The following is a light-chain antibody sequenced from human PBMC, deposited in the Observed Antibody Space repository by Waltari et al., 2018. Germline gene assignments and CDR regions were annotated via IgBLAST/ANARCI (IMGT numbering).Light chain of an antibody. J-gene: IGKJ2*01. CDR2: NAS. Sequence: DIQMTQSPSSLSASVGDRVTFTCQSTQYITTSLSWFQQKPGEAPRLLIYNASTLQPGVPSRFSGTGSATGFSLTITSLQLDDSATYYCQQFHSLPYTFARGTKLHIK. CDR3: QQFHSLPYT. CDR1: QYITTS. V-gene: IGKV1-33*01.